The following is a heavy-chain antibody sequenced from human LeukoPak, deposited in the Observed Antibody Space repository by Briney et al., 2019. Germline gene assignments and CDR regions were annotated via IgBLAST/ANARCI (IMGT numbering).Heavy chain of an antibody. J-gene: IGHJ4*02. CDR3: ARDNPFYDSSGYYLGY. CDR1: GFTFSSYG. V-gene: IGHV3-33*01. CDR2: IWYDGSNK. D-gene: IGHD3-22*01. Sequence: GGSLRLSCAASGFTFSSYGMHWVRQAPGKGLEWVAVIWYDGSNKYYADSVKGRFTISRDNSKNTLYLQMNRLRAEDTAVYYCARDNPFYDSSGYYLGYWGQGTLVTVSS.